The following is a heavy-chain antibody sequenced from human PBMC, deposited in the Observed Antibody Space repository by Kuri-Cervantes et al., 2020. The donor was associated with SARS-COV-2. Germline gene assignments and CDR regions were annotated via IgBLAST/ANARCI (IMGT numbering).Heavy chain of an antibody. CDR2: IIPIFGTA. CDR3: ARTRYFDWLLGAYYYYYMDV. D-gene: IGHD3-9*01. V-gene: IGHV1-69*13. CDR1: GGTFSSYA. Sequence: SVKVSCKASGGTFSSYAISWVRQAPGQGLEWMGGIIPIFGTANYAQKFQGRVTITADESTSTAYMELSSLRSEDTAVYYCARTRYFDWLLGAYYYYYMDVWGKGTMVTVSS. J-gene: IGHJ6*03.